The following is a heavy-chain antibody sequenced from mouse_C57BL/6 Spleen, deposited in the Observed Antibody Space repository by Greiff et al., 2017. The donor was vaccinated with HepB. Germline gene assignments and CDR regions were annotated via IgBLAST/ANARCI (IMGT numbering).Heavy chain of an antibody. Sequence: QVQLKQPGAELVKPGASVKMSCKASGYTFTSYWITWVKQRPGQGLEWIGDIYPGSGSTNYNEKFKSKATLTVDTSSSTAYMQLTSLTSEDSAVYYCARGDDGYFDYWGQGTTLTVSS. CDR3: ARGDDGYFDY. D-gene: IGHD2-3*01. V-gene: IGHV1-55*01. CDR1: GYTFTSYW. J-gene: IGHJ2*01. CDR2: IYPGSGST.